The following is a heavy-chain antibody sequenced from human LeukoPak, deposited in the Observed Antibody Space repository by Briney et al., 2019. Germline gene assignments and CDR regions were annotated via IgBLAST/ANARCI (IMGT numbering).Heavy chain of an antibody. J-gene: IGHJ5*02. Sequence: SETQSLTCAVYGGSFSGYSWNWIRQPPGKGLEWIGEITHSGSTNYNPSLKSRVTMSVDTSKNQFSLKLNSVTAADTAVYYCARGGAYSSSLYARFDPWGQGTLVTVSS. CDR3: ARGGAYSSSLYARFDP. CDR1: GGSFSGYS. CDR2: ITHSGST. D-gene: IGHD6-13*01. V-gene: IGHV4-34*01.